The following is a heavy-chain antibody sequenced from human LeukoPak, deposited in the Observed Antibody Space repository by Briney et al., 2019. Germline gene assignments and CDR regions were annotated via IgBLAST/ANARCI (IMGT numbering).Heavy chain of an antibody. CDR3: AKDSSAGFDI. CDR2: ISWNSGSI. CDR1: GFTFDDYA. V-gene: IGHV3-9*03. D-gene: IGHD2-15*01. Sequence: PGRSLRLSCAASGFTFDDYAMHWVRQAPGKGLEWVSGISWNSGSIGYADSVKGRFTISRDNAKNSLYLQMNSLRAEDMALYYCAKDSSAGFDIWGQGIMVTVSS. J-gene: IGHJ3*02.